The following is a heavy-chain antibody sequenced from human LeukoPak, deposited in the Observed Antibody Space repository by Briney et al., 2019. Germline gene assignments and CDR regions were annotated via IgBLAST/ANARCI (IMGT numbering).Heavy chain of an antibody. V-gene: IGHV4-39*01. CDR3: WRPHCSNSVCSSSRVDF. D-gene: IGHD2-8*01. J-gene: IGHJ4*02. CDR2: IHYSGST. Sequence: PSETLSLTCTVSGGSMTSNNYCWGWIRQPPGKGLEWIGDIHYSGSTYYSPSLKNRVTISVDTSKNQFSLRLKSVTAADTAVYYCWRPHCSNSVCSSSRVDFWGQGTLVTVSS. CDR1: GGSMTSNNYC.